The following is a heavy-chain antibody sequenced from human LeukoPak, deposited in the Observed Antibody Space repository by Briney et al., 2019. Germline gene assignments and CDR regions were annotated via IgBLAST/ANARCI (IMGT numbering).Heavy chain of an antibody. D-gene: IGHD5-18*01. CDR1: GYTFTSYG. V-gene: IGHV1-18*01. CDR2: ISAYNGNT. CDR3: ARPRRGYSYGYYYGMDV. Sequence: GASVKVSCKASGYTFTSYGISWVRQAPGQGLEWMGWISAYNGNTNYAQKFQGRVTITADKSTSTAYMELSSLRSEDTAVYYCARPRRGYSYGYYYGMDVWGQGTTVTVSS. J-gene: IGHJ6*02.